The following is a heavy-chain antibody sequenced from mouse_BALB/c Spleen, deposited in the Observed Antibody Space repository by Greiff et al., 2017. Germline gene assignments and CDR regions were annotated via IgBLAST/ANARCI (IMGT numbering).Heavy chain of an antibody. V-gene: IGHV5-4*02. CDR1: GFTFSDYY. Sequence: EVKLMESGGGLVKPGGSLKLSCAASGFTFSDYYMYWVRQTPEKRLEWVATISDGGSYTYYPDSVKGRFTISRDNAKNNLYLQMSSLKSEDTAMYYCARDREGYDRYYYAMDYWGQGTSVTVSS. CDR2: ISDGGSYT. D-gene: IGHD2-3*01. CDR3: ARDREGYDRYYYAMDY. J-gene: IGHJ4*01.